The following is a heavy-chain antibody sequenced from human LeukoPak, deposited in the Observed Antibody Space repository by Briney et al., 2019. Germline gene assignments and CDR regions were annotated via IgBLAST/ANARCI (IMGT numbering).Heavy chain of an antibody. Sequence: SETLSLTCTVSGGSISSGDYYWSWLRQPPGKGLEWIGYIYYSGSTYYNPSLKSRVTISVDTSKNQFSLKLSSVTAADTAVYYCARDRYDSSGYYYPANPNYYYGMDVWGQGTTVTVSS. CDR2: IYYSGST. J-gene: IGHJ6*02. CDR1: GGSISSGDYY. CDR3: ARDRYDSSGYYYPANPNYYYGMDV. D-gene: IGHD3-22*01. V-gene: IGHV4-30-4*01.